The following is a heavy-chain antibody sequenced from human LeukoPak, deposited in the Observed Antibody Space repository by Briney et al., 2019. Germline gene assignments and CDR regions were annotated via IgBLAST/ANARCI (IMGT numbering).Heavy chain of an antibody. CDR1: GYTFTGYY. CDR2: INPNSGGT. V-gene: IGHV1-2*02. CDR3: ARDEGIAAAGPDY. D-gene: IGHD6-13*01. J-gene: IGHJ4*02. Sequence: ASVKVSCKASGYTFTGYYMHWVRQAPGQGLEWMGWINPNSGGTNYAQKFQGRVTMTRDTSINTAYMELSRLRSDDTAVYYCARDEGIAAAGPDYWGQGTLVTVSS.